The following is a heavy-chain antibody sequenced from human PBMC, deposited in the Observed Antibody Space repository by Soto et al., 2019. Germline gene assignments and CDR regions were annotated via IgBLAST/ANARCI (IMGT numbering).Heavy chain of an antibody. Sequence: SVKVSCKASGGTFSTYTMSWVRQAPGQGLEWMGGIIPMFGTTTYAENFQGRVTITADESTSTAYMELTSLRSEDTAVYYFTRDLYYFDSSAYYGHNWFDPWGQGTRVTVSS. D-gene: IGHD3-22*01. J-gene: IGHJ5*02. CDR1: GGTFSTYT. V-gene: IGHV1-69*13. CDR2: IIPMFGTT. CDR3: TRDLYYFDSSAYYGHNWFDP.